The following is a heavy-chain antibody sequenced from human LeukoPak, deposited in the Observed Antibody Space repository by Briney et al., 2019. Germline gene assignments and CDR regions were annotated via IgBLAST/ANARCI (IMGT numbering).Heavy chain of an antibody. J-gene: IGHJ6*02. CDR3: ARVPYEVGYSYGYAMGLYYYYGMDV. CDR1: GGSFSGYY. D-gene: IGHD5-18*01. V-gene: IGHV4-34*01. Sequence: SETLSLTCAVYGGSFSGYYWSWIRQPPGKGLEWIGEINHSGSTNYNPSLKSRVTISVDTSKNQFSLKLSSVTAADTAVYYCARVPYEVGYSYGYAMGLYYYYGMDVWGQGTTVTVSS. CDR2: INHSGST.